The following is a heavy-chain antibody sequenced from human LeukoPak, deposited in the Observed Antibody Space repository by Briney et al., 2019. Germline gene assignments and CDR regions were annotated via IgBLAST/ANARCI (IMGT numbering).Heavy chain of an antibody. D-gene: IGHD3-22*01. Sequence: SETLSLTCTVSGGSISSYYWSWIRQPPGKGLEWIGYIYFSGGTNYNPSLKSRVTISIDTSKNQFSLKLTSVTAADTAVYYCARLGEYDSSADWGQGSLVTVSS. CDR1: GGSISSYY. V-gene: IGHV4-59*08. CDR2: IYFSGGT. J-gene: IGHJ4*02. CDR3: ARLGEYDSSAD.